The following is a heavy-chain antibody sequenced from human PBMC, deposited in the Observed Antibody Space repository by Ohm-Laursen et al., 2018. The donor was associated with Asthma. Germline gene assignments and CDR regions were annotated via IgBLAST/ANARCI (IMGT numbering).Heavy chain of an antibody. D-gene: IGHD2-2*01. CDR3: ARKAGSCITSNCSSLDF. V-gene: IGHV1-69*01. CDR1: GGTLGTSV. CDR2: INSAFGTS. Sequence: SSVKVSCKSLGGTLGTSVIGWVRQAPGQGLEWLGGINSAFGTSTYAQKFHDRFTITADESTSTVYMTLSSLTSEDTAVYYWARKAGSCITSNCSSLDFWGQGTLVTVSS. J-gene: IGHJ4*02.